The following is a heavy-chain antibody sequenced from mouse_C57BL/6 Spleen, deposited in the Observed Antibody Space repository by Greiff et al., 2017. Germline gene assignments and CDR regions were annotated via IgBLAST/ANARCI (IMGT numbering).Heavy chain of an antibody. Sequence: EVKLVESGEGLVKPGGSLKLSCAASGFTFSSYAMSWVRQTPEKRLEWVAYISSGGVYIYYADTVKGRFTLSRDNARNTLYLQMSSLKSEDTAMYYCTSGESGWFAYWGQGTLVTVSA. V-gene: IGHV5-9-1*02. J-gene: IGHJ3*01. D-gene: IGHD2-13*01. CDR1: GFTFSSYA. CDR3: TSGESGWFAY. CDR2: ISSGGVYI.